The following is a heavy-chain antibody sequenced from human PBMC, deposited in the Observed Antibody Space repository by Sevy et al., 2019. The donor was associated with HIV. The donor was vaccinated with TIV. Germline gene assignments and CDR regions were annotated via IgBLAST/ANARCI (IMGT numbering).Heavy chain of an antibody. CDR2: IYTSGIT. J-gene: IGHJ4*02. CDR3: ARYYYGSGKYYSDY. Sequence: SETLSFTCTVSGGSISSGTYYWTWIRQPAGKGLEWIGRIYTSGITNYNPSLKSRVTISLDTSKNQFSLNLSSVTAADTSVYYCARYYYGSGKYYSDYWGQGTLVTVSS. CDR1: GGSISSGTYY. D-gene: IGHD3-10*01. V-gene: IGHV4-61*02.